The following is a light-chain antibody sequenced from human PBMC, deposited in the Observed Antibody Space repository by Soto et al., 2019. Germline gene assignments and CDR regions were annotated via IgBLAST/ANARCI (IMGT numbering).Light chain of an antibody. CDR1: ESVSTN. CDR2: GAS. J-gene: IGKJ5*01. CDR3: QQRRIRPLT. Sequence: EIVMTQSPATLSLSPGERATLSCRASESVSTNLAWYQQKAGQAPRLLIYGASTRATGIPARFSGSGSGTEFTLTISSLQSEDFAVYYCQQRRIRPLTFGQGTRLDIK. V-gene: IGKV3-15*01.